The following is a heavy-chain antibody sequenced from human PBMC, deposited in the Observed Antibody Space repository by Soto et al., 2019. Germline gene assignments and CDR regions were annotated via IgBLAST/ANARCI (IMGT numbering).Heavy chain of an antibody. CDR2: ISAYNGNT. J-gene: IGHJ6*02. CDR1: GYTFTSYG. V-gene: IGHV1-18*01. Sequence: ASVKVSCKASGYTFTSYGVTWVRQAPGQGLEWMGWISAYNGNTNYAQKLQGRVTMTTDTSTSTAYMELRSLRSDDTAVYYCARDRQYQLLTLYYHGMDVWGQGTTVTVSS. D-gene: IGHD2-2*01. CDR3: ARDRQYQLLTLYYHGMDV.